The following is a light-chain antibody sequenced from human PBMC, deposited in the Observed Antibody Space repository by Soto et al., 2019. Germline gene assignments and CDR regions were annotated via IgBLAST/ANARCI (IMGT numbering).Light chain of an antibody. CDR2: GAS. CDR1: QSVSSSH. Sequence: EIVLTQSPGTLSLSPGERATLSCRASQSVSSSHLAWYQQKPGQAPRLLIYGASTRATGIPARFSGSGSGTEFTLTISSLQSDDFAVYSCQQYHDWPITFGQGTKVDIK. V-gene: IGKV3-15*01. CDR3: QQYHDWPIT. J-gene: IGKJ1*01.